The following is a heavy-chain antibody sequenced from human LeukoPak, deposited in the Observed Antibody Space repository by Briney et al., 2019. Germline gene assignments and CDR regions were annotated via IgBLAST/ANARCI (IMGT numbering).Heavy chain of an antibody. D-gene: IGHD4-17*01. V-gene: IGHV4-34*01. CDR3: ASNPGYGDYDY. CDR1: GGSFSGYY. J-gene: IGHJ4*02. CDR2: INHSGST. Sequence: PSETLSLTCAVYGGSFSGYYWSWIRQPPGKGLEWIGEINHSGSTNYNPSLKSRATISVDTSKNQFSLKLSSVTAADTAVYYCASNPGYGDYDYWGQGTLVTVSS.